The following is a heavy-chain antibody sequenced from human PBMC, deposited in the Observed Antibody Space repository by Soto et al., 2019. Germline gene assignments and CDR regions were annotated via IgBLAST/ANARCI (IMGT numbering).Heavy chain of an antibody. Sequence: EVQLVESGGGLVQPGGSLRLSCAASGFTFSCSWMHWVRQAPWKGLVWVSRINGDGSGTSYADFVKGRLTISRDDAKNTLFLQMNGLRAEDTDVYYCARGIFGSVTDNDYWGQGTLVTGSS. CDR2: INGDGSGT. D-gene: IGHD3-3*01. J-gene: IGHJ4*02. CDR3: ARGIFGSVTDNDY. V-gene: IGHV3-74*01. CDR1: GFTFSCSW.